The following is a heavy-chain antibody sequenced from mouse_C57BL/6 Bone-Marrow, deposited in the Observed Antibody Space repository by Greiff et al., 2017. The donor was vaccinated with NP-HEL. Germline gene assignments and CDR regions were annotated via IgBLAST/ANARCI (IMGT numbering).Heavy chain of an antibody. J-gene: IGHJ1*03. CDR2: INPNYGTT. CDR3: ARDHGYDEGYWYFDV. Sequence: EVKLMESGPELVKPGASVKISCKASGYSFTDYNMNWVKQSNGKNLEWIGVINPNYGTTSYNQKFKGKATLTVDQSSSTAYMQLNSLTSEDSAVYYCARDHGYDEGYWYFDVWGTGTTVTVSS. V-gene: IGHV1-39*01. D-gene: IGHD2-2*01. CDR1: GYSFTDYN.